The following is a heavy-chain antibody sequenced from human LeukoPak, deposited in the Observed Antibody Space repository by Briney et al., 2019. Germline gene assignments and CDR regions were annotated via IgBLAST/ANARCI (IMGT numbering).Heavy chain of an antibody. CDR3: APEGDGYILFDY. Sequence: PGGSLRLSCAASGFTFSTYNMNWVRQAPGKGLEWVAVISYDGSNKYYADSVKGRFTISRDNSKNTLNLQMNSLRVEDTAVYYCAPEGDGYILFDYWGQGTLVTVSS. J-gene: IGHJ4*02. CDR2: ISYDGSNK. V-gene: IGHV3-30*03. D-gene: IGHD5-24*01. CDR1: GFTFSTYN.